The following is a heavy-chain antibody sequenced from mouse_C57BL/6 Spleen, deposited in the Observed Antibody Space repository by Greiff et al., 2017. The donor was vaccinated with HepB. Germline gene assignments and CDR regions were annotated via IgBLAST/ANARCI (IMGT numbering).Heavy chain of an antibody. Sequence: EVQLVESGGDLVKPGGSLKLSCAASGFTFSSYGMSWVRQTPDKRLEWVATISSGGSYTYYPDSVKGRFTISRDNAKNTLYLQMSSLKSEDTAMYYCARHGVTTVVDYFDYWGQGTTLTVSS. D-gene: IGHD1-1*01. V-gene: IGHV5-6*01. J-gene: IGHJ2*01. CDR3: ARHGVTTVVDYFDY. CDR1: GFTFSSYG. CDR2: ISSGGSYT.